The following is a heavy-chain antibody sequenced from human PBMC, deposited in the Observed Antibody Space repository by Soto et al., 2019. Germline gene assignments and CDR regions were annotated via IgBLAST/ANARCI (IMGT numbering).Heavy chain of an antibody. CDR1: GYTFMNYG. Sequence: ASVKVSCKSSGYTFMNYGISWVRQAPGQGPEWVGWISPDKVNTYYAQNLQGRVTMTRNTSISTAYMELSSLRSEDTAVYYCARSSGIAVSGYWGQGTLVTVSS. J-gene: IGHJ4*02. V-gene: IGHV1-18*01. CDR2: ISPDKVNT. D-gene: IGHD6-19*01. CDR3: ARSSGIAVSGY.